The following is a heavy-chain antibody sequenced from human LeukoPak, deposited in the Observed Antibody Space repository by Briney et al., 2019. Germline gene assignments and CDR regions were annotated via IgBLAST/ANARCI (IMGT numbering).Heavy chain of an antibody. D-gene: IGHD3-10*01. Sequence: SETLSLTCAVYGGSFSGYYWSWIRQPPGKGLEWIGEINRSGSTNYNPSLKNRVTISVDTSKNQFSLKLSSVTAADTAVYYCARGYYIRYSPRDYYYGMDVWGQGTTVTVSS. CDR2: INRSGST. V-gene: IGHV4-34*01. J-gene: IGHJ6*02. CDR1: GGSFSGYY. CDR3: ARGYYIRYSPRDYYYGMDV.